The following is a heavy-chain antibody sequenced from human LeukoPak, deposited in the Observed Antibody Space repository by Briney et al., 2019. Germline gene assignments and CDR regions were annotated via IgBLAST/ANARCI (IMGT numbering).Heavy chain of an antibody. V-gene: IGHV4-59*02. CDR2: VYQTGHT. CDR3: AREEQQLARSLGY. D-gene: IGHD6-13*01. Sequence: PSETLSLTCSVSGDSVSGYYWSWIRQPPGKGLEWIGYVYQTGHTHYSPSLKSRVTVSLDTSRNKVSLRVSSVTAADTAMYYCAREEQQLARSLGYWGQGALVTVSA. J-gene: IGHJ4*02. CDR1: GDSVSGYY.